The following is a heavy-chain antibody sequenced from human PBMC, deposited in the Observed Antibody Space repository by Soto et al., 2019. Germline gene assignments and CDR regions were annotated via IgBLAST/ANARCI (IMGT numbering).Heavy chain of an antibody. CDR2: IYWDDVE. Sequence: QITLKESGPTLVKPTQTLTLTCTFSGFSLSTNGMGVGWIRQPPGKALEWLALIYWDDVEHYSPSLKTRLTIAKDTSRNQVVLTMTNMDPVDTATYYCAHRGSGDYEDIFDYWGQGTLVTVSS. CDR1: GFSLSTNGMG. V-gene: IGHV2-5*02. D-gene: IGHD4-17*01. J-gene: IGHJ4*02. CDR3: AHRGSGDYEDIFDY.